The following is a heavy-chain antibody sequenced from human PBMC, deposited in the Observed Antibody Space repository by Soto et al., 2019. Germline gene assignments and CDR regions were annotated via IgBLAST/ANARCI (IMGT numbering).Heavy chain of an antibody. CDR2: ISSSDNTI. CDR3: ASGELNWYFDL. V-gene: IGHV3-11*01. D-gene: IGHD1-7*01. CDR1: GFTFSDYY. Sequence: QVQLVESGGGLVKPGGSLRLSCAASGFTFSDYYMSWIRQSPGKGLEWVSDISSSDNTIYYADSVKGRFTISRDNAKNSLYLQMNSLRAEDTAVYYCASGELNWYFDLWGRGILVTVSS. J-gene: IGHJ2*01.